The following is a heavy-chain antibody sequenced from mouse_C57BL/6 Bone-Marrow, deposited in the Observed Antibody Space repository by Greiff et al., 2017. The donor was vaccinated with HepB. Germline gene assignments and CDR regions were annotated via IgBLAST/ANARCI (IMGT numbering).Heavy chain of an antibody. Sequence: VHVKQSGPELVKPGASVKISCKASGYSFTGYYMNWVKQSPEKSLEWIGEINPSTGGTTYNQKFKAKATLTVDKSSSTAYMQLKSLTSEDSAVYYCARCLSFAYWGQGTLVTVSA. J-gene: IGHJ3*01. CDR2: INPSTGGT. CDR3: ARCLSFAY. V-gene: IGHV1-42*01. CDR1: GYSFTGYY.